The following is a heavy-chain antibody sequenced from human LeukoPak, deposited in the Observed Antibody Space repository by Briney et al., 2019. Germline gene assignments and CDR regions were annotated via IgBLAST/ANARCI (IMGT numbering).Heavy chain of an antibody. V-gene: IGHV1-18*01. CDR3: ARDTYRITMVRGVMNWFDP. CDR1: GYTFTSYG. D-gene: IGHD3-10*01. Sequence: ASVKVSCKASGYTFTSYGISWVRQAPGQGREWMGWISAYNGNTNYAQKLQGRVTMTTDTSTSTPYMELSSLRSEDTAVYYCARDTYRITMVRGVMNWFDPWGQGTLVTVSS. J-gene: IGHJ5*02. CDR2: ISAYNGNT.